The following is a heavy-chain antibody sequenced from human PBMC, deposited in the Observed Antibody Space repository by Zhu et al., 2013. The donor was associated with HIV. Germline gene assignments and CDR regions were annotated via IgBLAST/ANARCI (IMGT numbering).Heavy chain of an antibody. CDR3: VRDWTPMVRGVIDF. D-gene: IGHD3-10*01. CDR1: GYSISSGI. V-gene: IGHV4-38-2*02. CDR2: ISHSGSS. J-gene: IGHJ4*02. Sequence: QVQLQESGPGLVKPSETLSLTCNVSGYSISSGIFGAGSGQPPGKGLEWIGSISHSGSSYKNLFLKSRITMSIDTSKNQFSLNLSSVTAADTAVYFCVRDWTPMVRGVIDFWGQGTLVPVSS.